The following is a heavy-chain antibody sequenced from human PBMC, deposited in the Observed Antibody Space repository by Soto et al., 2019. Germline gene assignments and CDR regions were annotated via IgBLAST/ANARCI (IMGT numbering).Heavy chain of an antibody. CDR2: ISYDGSNK. CDR1: GFTFSSYG. D-gene: IGHD1-7*01. V-gene: IGHV3-30*18. Sequence: GGSLRLSCAASGFTFSSYGMHWVRQAPGKGLEWVAVISYDGSNKYYADSVKGRFTISRDNSKNTLYLQMNSLRAEDTAVYYCAKDRPNWNYGRVALPDYWGQGTLVTVSS. CDR3: AKDRPNWNYGRVALPDY. J-gene: IGHJ4*02.